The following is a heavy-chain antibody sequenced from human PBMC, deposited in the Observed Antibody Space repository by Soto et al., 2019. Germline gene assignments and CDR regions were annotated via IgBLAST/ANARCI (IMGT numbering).Heavy chain of an antibody. Sequence: EVQLVESGGGLLQPGVSLRLSCAASGFTFSSYSMNWVRQAPGKGLEWVSYISSSSTIYYADSVKGRFTISRDNAKSSLYLQMNSLRDEDTAVYYCARGSTWGTAWFDPWGQGTLVTVSS. D-gene: IGHD3-16*01. V-gene: IGHV3-48*02. CDR1: GFTFSSYS. CDR2: ISSSSTI. CDR3: ARGSTWGTAWFDP. J-gene: IGHJ5*02.